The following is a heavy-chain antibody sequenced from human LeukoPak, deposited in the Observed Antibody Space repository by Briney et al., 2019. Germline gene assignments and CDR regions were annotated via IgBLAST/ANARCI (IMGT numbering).Heavy chain of an antibody. J-gene: IGHJ4*02. D-gene: IGHD4-17*01. Sequence: SGPTLVNPTQTLTLTCTFSGFSLNTSGVGVGWIRQPPGRALEWLALIYWDDDKRYSPSLKSRLTITKDTSKNQVVLTMTNMDPVDTATFYCAHRVTTRPFDSWGQGTLVTVSS. CDR1: GFSLNTSGVG. CDR2: IYWDDDK. V-gene: IGHV2-5*02. CDR3: AHRVTTRPFDS.